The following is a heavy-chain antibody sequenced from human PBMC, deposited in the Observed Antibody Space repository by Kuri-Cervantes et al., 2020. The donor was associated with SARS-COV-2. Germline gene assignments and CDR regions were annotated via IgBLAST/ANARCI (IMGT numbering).Heavy chain of an antibody. CDR1: GLNGLKFINYG. D-gene: IGHD3-10*01. CDR3: AKDIAGIMTARGVNDAFDV. Sequence: GGSLRLSCAASGLNGLKFINYGMSWVRQAPGKGLEWVSGIGGSGGSTYYADSVKGRFTISRDNSKNTLYLQMNSLRAEDTAVYYCAKDIAGIMTARGVNDAFDVWGQGTLVTVSS. V-gene: IGHV3-23*01. J-gene: IGHJ3*01. CDR2: IGGSGGST.